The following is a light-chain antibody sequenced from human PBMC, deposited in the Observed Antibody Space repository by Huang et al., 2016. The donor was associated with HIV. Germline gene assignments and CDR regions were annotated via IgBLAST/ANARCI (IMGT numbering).Light chain of an antibody. CDR3: QETYSIPYT. J-gene: IGKJ2*01. CDR1: QGISSY. CDR2: AAS. V-gene: IGKV1-39*01. Sequence: DIQMTQSPSSLPASVGDRVTITCRASQGISSYLNWYQQKPGKAPNLLIYAASTLQRGFPSRFSGSGSGTDFTLTISSLQPADSATYYCQETYSIPYTFGQGTKLEIK.